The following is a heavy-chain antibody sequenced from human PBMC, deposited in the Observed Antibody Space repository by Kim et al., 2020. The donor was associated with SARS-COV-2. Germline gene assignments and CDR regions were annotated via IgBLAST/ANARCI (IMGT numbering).Heavy chain of an antibody. J-gene: IGHJ4*02. Sequence: SLKSRFTVSIDNSKNTLYLQMNSLRAEDTAVYYCAREYNYGSGSDSWFDYWGQGTLVTVSS. D-gene: IGHD3-10*01. CDR3: AREYNYGSGSDSWFDY. V-gene: IGHV3-30*07.